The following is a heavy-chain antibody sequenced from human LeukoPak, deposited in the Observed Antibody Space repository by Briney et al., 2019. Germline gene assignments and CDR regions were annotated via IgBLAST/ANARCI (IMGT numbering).Heavy chain of an antibody. V-gene: IGHV3-33*01. Sequence: GGSLRLSCAASGFTFSSYGMHWVRQAPGKGLEWVAVIWYDGSNKYYADSVNGRFTISRDNSKNTLYLQMNSLRAKDTAVYYCARDLKAYCGGDCFNAFDIWGQGTMVTVSS. CDR3: ARDLKAYCGGDCFNAFDI. CDR2: IWYDGSNK. J-gene: IGHJ3*02. D-gene: IGHD2-21*02. CDR1: GFTFSSYG.